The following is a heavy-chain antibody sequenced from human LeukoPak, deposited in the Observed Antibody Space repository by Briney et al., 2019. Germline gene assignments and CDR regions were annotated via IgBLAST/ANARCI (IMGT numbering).Heavy chain of an antibody. CDR3: AREGLYSSGWYQDYYYYGMDV. CDR1: GFTFSSYA. D-gene: IGHD6-19*01. J-gene: IGHJ6*02. V-gene: IGHV3-30-3*01. CDR2: ISYDGSNK. Sequence: GRSLRLSCAASGFTFSSYAMHWVRQAPGKGLEWVAVISYDGSNKYYADSVKGRFTISRDNSKNTLYLQMNSLRAEDTAVYYCAREGLYSSGWYQDYYYYGMDVWGQGTTVTVSS.